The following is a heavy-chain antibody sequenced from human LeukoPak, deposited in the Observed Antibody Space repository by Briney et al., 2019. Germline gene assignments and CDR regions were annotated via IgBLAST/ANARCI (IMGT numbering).Heavy chain of an antibody. CDR3: ATYSASWYRRDYYYYYMDV. J-gene: IGHJ6*03. CDR1: GYSLTDLP. Sequence: ASVKVSCKVSGYSLTDLPMHWVRQAPGKGLEWMGGFDSQDGKTSYAQKFQGRVTMTEDTSTDTAYMELSSLTSEDTALYYCATYSASWYRRDYYYYYMDVWGKGTTVTVSS. D-gene: IGHD6-13*01. V-gene: IGHV1-24*01. CDR2: FDSQDGKT.